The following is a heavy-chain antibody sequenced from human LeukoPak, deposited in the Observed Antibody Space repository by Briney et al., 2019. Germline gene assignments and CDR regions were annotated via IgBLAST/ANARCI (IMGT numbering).Heavy chain of an antibody. Sequence: GGSLRLSCAASGFTVSTDNMSWVRQVPGKGLEWVSVVYSGNDGTNYADSVRGRFTISRDDSKNMVYLQMNNLRLEDAVVYYCTKRSRGYYDYWGQGTLVTVSS. V-gene: IGHV3-66*02. CDR2: VYSGNDGT. J-gene: IGHJ4*02. D-gene: IGHD3-10*01. CDR1: GFTVSTDN. CDR3: TKRSRGYYDY.